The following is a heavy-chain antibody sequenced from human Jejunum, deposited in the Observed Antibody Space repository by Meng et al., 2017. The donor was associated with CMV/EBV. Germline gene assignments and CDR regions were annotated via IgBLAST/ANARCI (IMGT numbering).Heavy chain of an antibody. V-gene: IGHV4-34*01. CDR2: INRSGPS. CDR3: ARHHSYDIWGYPHDAFDI. J-gene: IGHJ3*02. CDR1: FSGYP. Sequence: FSGYPLSWLRQPPGKRLEWIGEINRSGPSNFNPSLERRVTISVDTSKNQFSLNLNSVTAADTAVYYCARHHSYDIWGYPHDAFDIWGQGTMVTVSS. D-gene: IGHD3-22*01.